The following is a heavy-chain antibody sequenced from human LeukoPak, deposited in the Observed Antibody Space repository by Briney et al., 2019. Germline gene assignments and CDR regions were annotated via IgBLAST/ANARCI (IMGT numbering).Heavy chain of an antibody. Sequence: ASVKVSCKASRYTFSNDAMHWVRQAPGERLEWMGWINTGNGDTKYSQKFQGRVSITRDTSASTSYMELSSLRSEDTAVYYCARDGGSSWYPGHSYWGQGTLVTVSS. CDR2: INTGNGDT. CDR1: RYTFSNDA. V-gene: IGHV1-3*04. D-gene: IGHD6-13*01. CDR3: ARDGGSSWYPGHSY. J-gene: IGHJ4*02.